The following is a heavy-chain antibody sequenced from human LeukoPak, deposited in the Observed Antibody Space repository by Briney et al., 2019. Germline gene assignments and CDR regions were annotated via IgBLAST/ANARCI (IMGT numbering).Heavy chain of an antibody. D-gene: IGHD3-3*01. CDR1: GYSISSGYY. J-gene: IGHJ6*03. Sequence: TSETLSLTCTVSGYSISSGYYWGWIRQPPGKGLEWIGSIYHSGSTYYNPSLKSRVTISVDTSKNQFSLKLSSVTAADTAVYYCARDEGYDFLFYMDVWGKGTTVTVSS. CDR2: IYHSGST. CDR3: ARDEGYDFLFYMDV. V-gene: IGHV4-38-2*02.